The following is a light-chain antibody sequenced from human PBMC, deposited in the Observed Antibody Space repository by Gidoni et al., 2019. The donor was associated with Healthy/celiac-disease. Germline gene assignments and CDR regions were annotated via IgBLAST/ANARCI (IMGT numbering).Light chain of an antibody. CDR1: QSVSSY. CDR2: DAS. CDR3: QQRSNWPPYT. V-gene: IGKV3-11*01. Sequence: EIVLTQSPATLSLSPGERATLSCRASQSVSSYLAWYQQKPGPAPRLLIYDASNRATGIPARFSGSRSGTDFTLTISSLEPEDFAVYYCQQRSNWPPYTFGQGTKLEIK. J-gene: IGKJ2*01.